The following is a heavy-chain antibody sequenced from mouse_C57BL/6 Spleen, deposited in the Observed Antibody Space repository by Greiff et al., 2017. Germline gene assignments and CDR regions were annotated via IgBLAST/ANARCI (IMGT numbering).Heavy chain of an antibody. CDR1: GFSLTSYG. Sequence: VKLVESGPGLVAPSQSLSITCTVSGFSLTSYGVDWVRQSPGKGLEWLGVIWGVGSTNYNSALKSRLSISKDNSKSQVFLKMNSLQTDDTAMYYCASLNYDSSFAYWGQGTLVTVSA. CDR2: IWGVGST. J-gene: IGHJ3*01. V-gene: IGHV2-6*01. CDR3: ASLNYDSSFAY. D-gene: IGHD2-4*01.